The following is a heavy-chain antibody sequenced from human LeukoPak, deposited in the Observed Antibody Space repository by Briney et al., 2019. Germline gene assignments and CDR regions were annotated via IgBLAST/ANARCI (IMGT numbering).Heavy chain of an antibody. CDR3: ARDYYGSGPEHYFDY. CDR2: ISAYNGNT. Sequence: ASVKVSCKASGYTFTSYGISWVRQAPGQGLEWMGWISAYNGNTNYAQKLQGRVTMTTDTSTSTAYTELRSLRSDDTAVCYCARDYYGSGPEHYFDYWGQGTLVTVSS. CDR1: GYTFTSYG. J-gene: IGHJ4*02. V-gene: IGHV1-18*01. D-gene: IGHD3-10*01.